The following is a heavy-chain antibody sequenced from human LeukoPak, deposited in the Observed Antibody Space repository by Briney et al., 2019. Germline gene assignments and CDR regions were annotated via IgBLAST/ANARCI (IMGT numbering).Heavy chain of an antibody. CDR3: TTEPPMDFFVVLPA. D-gene: IGHD2-2*01. J-gene: IGHJ5*02. CDR1: GFTFKNAW. V-gene: IGHV3-15*01. CDR2: IKSTRDGGAT. Sequence: PGGSLRLSCEASGFTFKNAWMIWVRQAPGKGPEWVGRIKSTRDGGATEYAAPVKGRFTISRDGSKNTLYLQMNSLKTEDTAVYYCTTEPPMDFFVVLPAWGQGTLVTVSS.